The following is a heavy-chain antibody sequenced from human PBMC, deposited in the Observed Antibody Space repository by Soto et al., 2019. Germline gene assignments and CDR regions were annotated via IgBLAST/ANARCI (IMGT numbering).Heavy chain of an antibody. CDR3: ARDPAPIDWYDY. Sequence: GGSLRLSCAASGFTFSNYWMHWVRQAPGKGLVWVSRINSDGSSTMYADSVKGRFTIFRDNAKNTLYLQMNSLRAEDTAVYYCARDPAPIDWYDYWGQGILVTVSS. D-gene: IGHD3-9*01. J-gene: IGHJ4*02. CDR2: INSDGSST. CDR1: GFTFSNYW. V-gene: IGHV3-74*03.